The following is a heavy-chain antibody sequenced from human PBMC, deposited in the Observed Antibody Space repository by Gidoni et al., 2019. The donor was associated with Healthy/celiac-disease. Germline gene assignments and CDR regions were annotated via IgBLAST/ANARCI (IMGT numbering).Heavy chain of an antibody. V-gene: IGHV3-23*01. CDR2: ISGSGGST. D-gene: IGHD1-1*01. CDR3: AKDGTTPYGMDV. CDR1: GFTFSSYA. J-gene: IGHJ6*02. Sequence: EVQLLESGGGLVQPGGSLRLSCSPSGFTFSSYAMSWVRQAPGKGLEWVSAISGSGGSTYYADSVKGRFTISRDNSKNTLYLQMNSLRAEDTAVYYCAKDGTTPYGMDVWGQGTTVTVSS.